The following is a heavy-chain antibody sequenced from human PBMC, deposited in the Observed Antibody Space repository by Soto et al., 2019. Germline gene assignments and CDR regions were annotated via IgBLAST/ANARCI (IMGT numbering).Heavy chain of an antibody. V-gene: IGHV1-2*02. J-gene: IGHJ4*02. CDR3: ARDPSYGDYEDFDY. CDR1: GYAFTGYY. Sequence: ASVKVSCKASGYAFTGYYMHWVLQAPGQGLEWMGWINPNSGGTNYAQKFQGRVTMTRDTSISTAYMELSRLRSDDTAVYYCARDPSYGDYEDFDYWGQGTLVTVSS. D-gene: IGHD4-17*01. CDR2: INPNSGGT.